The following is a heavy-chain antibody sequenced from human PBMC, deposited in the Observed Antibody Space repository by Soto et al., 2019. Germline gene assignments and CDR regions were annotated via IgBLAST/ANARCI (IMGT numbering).Heavy chain of an antibody. CDR2: IYHDXRP. V-gene: IGHV4-4*02. D-gene: IGHD3-10*01. J-gene: IGHJ4*02. CDR1: GDSIIAPNW. Sequence: TXXTLSLTCAVSGDSIIAPNWWVWVRQPPGRGLEWIGXIYHDXRPNHNKSLKXXVAISVDXXNNQSSLNMHSVTVADTAVYYCARDPSRAFPDFWGQGTLVTVS. CDR3: ARDPSRAFPDF.